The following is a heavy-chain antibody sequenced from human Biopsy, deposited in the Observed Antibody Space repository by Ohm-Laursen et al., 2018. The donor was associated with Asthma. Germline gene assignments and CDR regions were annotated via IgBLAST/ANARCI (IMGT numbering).Heavy chain of an antibody. CDR3: ARPRWGPYGY. D-gene: IGHD4-17*01. CDR1: GFTFSSYS. J-gene: IGHJ4*02. CDR2: ISSSSTI. Sequence: LRLSCTATGFTFSSYSMNWVRQAPGKGLEWVSYISSSSTIYYADSVKGRFTISRDNAKNSLYLQMNSLRDEDTAVYYCARPRWGPYGYWGQGTLVTVSS. V-gene: IGHV3-48*02.